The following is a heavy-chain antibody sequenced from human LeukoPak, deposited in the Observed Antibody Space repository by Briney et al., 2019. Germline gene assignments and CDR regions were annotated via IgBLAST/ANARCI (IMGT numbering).Heavy chain of an antibody. D-gene: IGHD5-18*01. CDR2: INPNSGGT. CDR3: ARRRGYSYGYVGY. V-gene: IGHV1-2*02. CDR1: GYTFIGYY. Sequence: ASVKVSCKASGYTFIGYYMHWVRQAPGQGLEWMGWINPNSGGTNYAQKFQGRVTMTRDTSISTAYMELSRLRSDDTAVYYCARRRGYSYGYVGYWGQGTLVTVSS. J-gene: IGHJ4*02.